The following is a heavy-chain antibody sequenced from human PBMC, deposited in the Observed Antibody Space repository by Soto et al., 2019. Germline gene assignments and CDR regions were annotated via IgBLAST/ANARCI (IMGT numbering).Heavy chain of an antibody. Sequence: QLQLQESGPGLLRPSETLSLTCTVSGASMTNYYGSWIRQSPRKGLEHIGYVYYSGSTYYSPSLEIRATISIDTANNQFSLMLSSLTAADTAIYYCARSGHIFEGVVWGQGILVTVSS. CDR1: GASMTNYY. CDR2: VYYSGST. J-gene: IGHJ4*02. V-gene: IGHV4-59*01. D-gene: IGHD3-16*01. CDR3: ARSGHIFEGVV.